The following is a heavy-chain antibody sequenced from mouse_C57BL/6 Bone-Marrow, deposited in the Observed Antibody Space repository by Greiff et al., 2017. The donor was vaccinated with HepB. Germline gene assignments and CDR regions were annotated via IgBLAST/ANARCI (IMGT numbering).Heavy chain of an antibody. CDR1: GYTFTSYW. D-gene: IGHD1-1*01. Sequence: VQLQQPGAELVKPGASVKLSCKASGYTFTSYWMHWVKQRPGQGLEWIGMIHPNSGSTNYNEKFKSKATLTVDKSSSTAYMQLSSLTSEDSAVYYCARYDGSSYGGYFDVWGTGTTVTVSS. V-gene: IGHV1-64*01. J-gene: IGHJ1*03. CDR2: IHPNSGST. CDR3: ARYDGSSYGGYFDV.